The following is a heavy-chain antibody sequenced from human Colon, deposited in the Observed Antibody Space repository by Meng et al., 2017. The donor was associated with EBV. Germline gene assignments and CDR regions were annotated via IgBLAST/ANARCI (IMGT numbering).Heavy chain of an antibody. CDR3: ARVGAYCGGDCYHPR. V-gene: IGHV4-4*02. D-gene: IGHD2-21*02. CDR1: GGSLSSRNW. J-gene: IGHJ4*02. Sequence: QGQLQESGPGLGKPWGTLSLTCVVSGGSLSSRNWWSWVRQPPGKGLEWIGEIYHSGSTNYNPSLKSRVTISVDESKNQFSLRLSSVTAADTAVYYCARVGAYCGGDCYHPRWGQGTLVTVSS. CDR2: IYHSGST.